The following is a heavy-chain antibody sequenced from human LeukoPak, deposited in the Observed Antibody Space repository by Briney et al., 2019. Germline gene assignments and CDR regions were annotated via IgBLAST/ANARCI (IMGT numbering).Heavy chain of an antibody. V-gene: IGHV1-24*01. CDR2: LDVEDGDGET. J-gene: IGHJ4*02. CDR3: AVGDPYQLLEY. D-gene: IGHD2-2*01. CDR1: GYSLTELS. Sequence: ASVKVSSKVSGYSLTELSKYWVRQAPGKGLEWMGGLDVEDGDGETIYAQKFEGRVTMTEDTSSDTVYMELSSLRSDDTAVYYCAVGDPYQLLEYWGQGTLVTVSS.